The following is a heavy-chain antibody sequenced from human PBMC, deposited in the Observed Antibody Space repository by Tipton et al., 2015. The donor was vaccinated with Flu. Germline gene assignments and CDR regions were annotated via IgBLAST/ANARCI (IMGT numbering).Heavy chain of an antibody. CDR2: IYPGDSDT. J-gene: IGHJ4*02. CDR3: ARLYYDYLLGTSYYFDY. CDR1: GYTFDNYW. V-gene: IGHV5-51*01. D-gene: IGHD3-16*01. Sequence: QLVQSGAEVKKPGESLKISCKGSGYTFDNYWIAWVRQMPGKGLEWMGIIYPGDSDTRYSPSFQGQVTISADKSINTAYLQWSSLKASDTAMYYCARLYYDYLLGTSYYFDYWGQGTLVTVSS.